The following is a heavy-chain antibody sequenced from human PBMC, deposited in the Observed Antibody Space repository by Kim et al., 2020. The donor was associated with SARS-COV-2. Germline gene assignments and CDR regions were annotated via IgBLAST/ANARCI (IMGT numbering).Heavy chain of an antibody. D-gene: IGHD2-2*01. J-gene: IGHJ4*02. CDR2: ISSSSSYI. Sequence: GGSLRLSCAASGFTFSSYSMNWVRQAPGKGLEWVSSISSSSSYIYYADSVKGRFTISRDNAKNSLYLQMNSLRAEDTAVYYCARGKRVGGLLYDYWGQGTLVTVSS. V-gene: IGHV3-21*01. CDR3: ARGKRVGGLLYDY. CDR1: GFTFSSYS.